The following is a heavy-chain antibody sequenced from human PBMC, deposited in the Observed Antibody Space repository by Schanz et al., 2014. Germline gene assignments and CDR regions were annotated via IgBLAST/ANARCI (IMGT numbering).Heavy chain of an antibody. CDR3: TKGRTFGR. D-gene: IGHD3-16*01. CDR2: MNSKTGNT. Sequence: QVQLVQSGAEVKKPGASVKVSCKASGYTFTSYDINWVRQATGQVLEWMGWMNSKTGNTGYAQRFQGRVTMTRNTSITTAYLELSSLRSGDTAVYYCTKGRTFGRWGQGTLVTVSS. CDR1: GYTFTSYD. J-gene: IGHJ4*02. V-gene: IGHV1-8*01.